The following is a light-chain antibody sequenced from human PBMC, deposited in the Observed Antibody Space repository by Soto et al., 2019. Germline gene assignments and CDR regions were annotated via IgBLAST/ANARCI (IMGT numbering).Light chain of an antibody. CDR2: AAS. Sequence: DIQMTQSPSSLSASVGDRVTISCRASQSISTYLNWYRQKPGKATELLIYAASSLQSGVPSRFSGSGSGTDFTLTITSLQPEDFSTYYCQQSYSSPYTFGQGTKLEIK. CDR1: QSISTY. CDR3: QQSYSSPYT. J-gene: IGKJ2*01. V-gene: IGKV1-39*01.